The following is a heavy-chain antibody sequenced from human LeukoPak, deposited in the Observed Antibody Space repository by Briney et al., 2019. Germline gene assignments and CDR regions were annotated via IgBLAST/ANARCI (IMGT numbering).Heavy chain of an antibody. J-gene: IGHJ4*02. CDR3: ARDRGTTFDY. V-gene: IGHV1-8*02. CDR1: GYNFNSYD. CDR2: MNPNSGNT. D-gene: IGHD3-10*01. Sequence: ASVKVSCKASGYNFNSYDINWVRQAPGQGLEWMGWMNPNSGNTGYAQKFQGRVTMTTDTSISTAYMEMTTLTSEDTAVYYCARDRGTTFDYWGQGTLVTVSS.